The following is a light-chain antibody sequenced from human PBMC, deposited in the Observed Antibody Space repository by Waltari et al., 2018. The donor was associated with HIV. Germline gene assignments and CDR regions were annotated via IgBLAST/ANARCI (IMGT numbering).Light chain of an antibody. J-gene: IGKJ1*01. Sequence: EIVLTQSPGTLSLSPGERATLSCKTSQSVSSSFLAWYQQKPGQAPILLIYGTSNRATGIPDRVSGSGSGTDFTLTSNSLEPEDFVVYYCQQYGTSPKTFGQGTKVEIK. CDR3: QQYGTSPKT. CDR1: QSVSSSF. V-gene: IGKV3-20*01. CDR2: GTS.